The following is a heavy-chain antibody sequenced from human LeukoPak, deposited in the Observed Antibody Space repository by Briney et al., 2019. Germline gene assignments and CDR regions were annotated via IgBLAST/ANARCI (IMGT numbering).Heavy chain of an antibody. V-gene: IGHV3-30-3*01. CDR1: GFTFSNYA. CDR3: ARWTAYCGGDRNCAFDY. D-gene: IGHD2-21*02. J-gene: IGHJ4*02. CDR2: ISYDGSNK. Sequence: QAGGSLRLSCAASGFTFSNYAMHWVRQAPGKGLEWVAVISYDGSNKYYADSVKGRFTISRDNSKNTLYLQMNSLRAEDTAVYYCARWTAYCGGDRNCAFDYWGQGTLVTVSS.